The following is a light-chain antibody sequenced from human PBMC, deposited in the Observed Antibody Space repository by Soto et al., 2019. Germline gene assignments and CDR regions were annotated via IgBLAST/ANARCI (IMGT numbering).Light chain of an antibody. J-gene: IGKJ1*01. CDR3: QQYGSSSWT. Sequence: ESVLTQSPGTLSLSPGERATLSCRASQSVSSSYLAWYQQKPGQAPRLLIYGASSRATGIPDRFSGSGSGTDFTLTISRLEPEDFAVYYCQQYGSSSWTFGRGTKVDIK. V-gene: IGKV3-20*01. CDR2: GAS. CDR1: QSVSSSY.